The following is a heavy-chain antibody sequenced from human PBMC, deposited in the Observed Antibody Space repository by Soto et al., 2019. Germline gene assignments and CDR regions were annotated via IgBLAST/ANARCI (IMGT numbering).Heavy chain of an antibody. Sequence: QVQLVQSGAEVKKPGASVKVSCKASGYTFTSYGISWVRQAPGQGLEWMGWISAYNGNTNYAQKLQGRVTMTKDTSTSTAYMELRSLRSDDTAVYYCARTYYYGSGSYHHTLDYWGQGTLVTVSS. CDR1: GYTFTSYG. CDR2: ISAYNGNT. CDR3: ARTYYYGSGSYHHTLDY. D-gene: IGHD3-10*01. J-gene: IGHJ4*02. V-gene: IGHV1-18*01.